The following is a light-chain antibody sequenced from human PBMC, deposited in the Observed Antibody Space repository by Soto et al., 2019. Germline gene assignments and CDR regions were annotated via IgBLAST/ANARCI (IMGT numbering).Light chain of an antibody. Sequence: QSVLTQPPSVSGAPGQRVTISCTGSSSNIGAGFDVHWYQQLPGTAPKLLIYGNNNRPSGVPDRFSGSKSGASASLAITGLQAEYEAEYFCQSYDSSLSGSKVFGNGTKLTVL. J-gene: IGLJ1*01. V-gene: IGLV1-40*01. CDR2: GNN. CDR3: QSYDSSLSGSKV. CDR1: SSNIGAGFD.